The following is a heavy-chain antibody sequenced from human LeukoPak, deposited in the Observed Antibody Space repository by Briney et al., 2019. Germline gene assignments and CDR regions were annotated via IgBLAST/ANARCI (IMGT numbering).Heavy chain of an antibody. D-gene: IGHD3-10*01. V-gene: IGHV3-33*01. CDR3: AREIFGSGSDPDF. CDR2: IWHDGSHK. Sequence: GGSLRLSCAASGFAFNTYAMHWVRQAPGQGLEWVALIWHDGSHKFYSNSVRGQFTISRDNSKNTVSLQMNNLRPEDTAVYYCAREIFGSGSDPDFWGQGTLVTVSS. CDR1: GFAFNTYA. J-gene: IGHJ4*02.